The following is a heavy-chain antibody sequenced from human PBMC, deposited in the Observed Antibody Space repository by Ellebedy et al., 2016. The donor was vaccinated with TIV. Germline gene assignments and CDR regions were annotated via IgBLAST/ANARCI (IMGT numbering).Heavy chain of an antibody. CDR2: MNPNSGNT. Sequence: AASVKVSCKASGYTFTSYDINWVRQATGQGLAWMGWMNPNSGNTGYAQKFQGRVTITRNTSIRTAYMELRSLRSEDTAVYYCARVLMDYYDSSGYYYEPYYYGMDVWGQGTTVTVSS. J-gene: IGHJ6*02. V-gene: IGHV1-8*03. CDR1: GYTFTSYD. D-gene: IGHD3-22*01. CDR3: ARVLMDYYDSSGYYYEPYYYGMDV.